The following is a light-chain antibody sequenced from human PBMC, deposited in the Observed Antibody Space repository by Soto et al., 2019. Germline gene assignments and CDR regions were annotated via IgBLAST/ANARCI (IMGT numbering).Light chain of an antibody. CDR1: QSIGTS. V-gene: IGKV1-39*01. Sequence: DIQMTQSPSSLSASXGDIVTVTCRASQSIGTSLNWYQQKAGKAPRVLISAASRLQSGVPSRFSGSGSGTHFTLTVSSLQPEDSATYYCQQGYNTFWTFGQGTKVDIK. CDR3: QQGYNTFWT. CDR2: AAS. J-gene: IGKJ1*01.